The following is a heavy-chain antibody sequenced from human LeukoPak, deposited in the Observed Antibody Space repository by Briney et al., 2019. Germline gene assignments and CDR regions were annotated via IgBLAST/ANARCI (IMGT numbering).Heavy chain of an antibody. CDR1: GGSFSGYY. CDR3: ARVWGDGYNIDY. D-gene: IGHD5-24*01. CDR2: IYYSGST. J-gene: IGHJ4*02. Sequence: SETLSLTCAVYGGSFSGYYWSWIRQPPGKGLEWIGYIYYSGSTNYNPSLKSRVTISVDTSKNQFSLKLSSVTAAGTAVYYCARVWGDGYNIDYWGQGTLVTVSS. V-gene: IGHV4-59*01.